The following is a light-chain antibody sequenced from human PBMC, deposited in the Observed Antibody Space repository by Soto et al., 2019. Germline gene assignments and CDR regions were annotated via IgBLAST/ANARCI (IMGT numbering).Light chain of an antibody. Sequence: DIVMTQSPDSLAVSLGERATINCKSSQSILYSSNNKNYLVWYQQKPGQPPKMLIYWASTRESGVPDRFSGSGSGTDFTLTISSLQAEDVAVYYCHQYYSTPFTFGPGTKVDIK. CDR3: HQYYSTPFT. V-gene: IGKV4-1*01. CDR1: QSILYSSNNKNY. J-gene: IGKJ3*01. CDR2: WAS.